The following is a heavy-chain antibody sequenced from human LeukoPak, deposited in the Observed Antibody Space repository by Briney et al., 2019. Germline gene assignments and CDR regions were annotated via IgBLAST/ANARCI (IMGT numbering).Heavy chain of an antibody. V-gene: IGHV3-23*01. CDR2: ISGSGGST. D-gene: IGHD6-13*01. J-gene: IGHJ4*02. CDR1: GFTFSSYA. Sequence: GGSLRLSCAASGFTFSSYAMSWVRPAPGKGLEWVSAISGSGGSTYYADSVKGRFTISRDNSKNTLYLQMNSLRAEDTAVYYCAIAYSSLGYFDYWGQGTLVTVSS. CDR3: AIAYSSLGYFDY.